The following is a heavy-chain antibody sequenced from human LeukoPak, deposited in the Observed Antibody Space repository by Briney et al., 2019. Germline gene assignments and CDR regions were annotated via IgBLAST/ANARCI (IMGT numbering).Heavy chain of an antibody. D-gene: IGHD3-16*01. CDR2: IDNRGST. CDR1: GGSFNFYF. J-gene: IGHJ4*02. CDR3: ARDSDSGFG. Sequence: SETLSLTCGVSGGSFNFYFWHCIRQPPGKGLEWIGEIDNRGSTSYNPSLKNRVTLSVDTTRNHFSLQLTSVTATDTAVYYCARDSDSGFGWGQGTVVTISS. V-gene: IGHV4-34*01.